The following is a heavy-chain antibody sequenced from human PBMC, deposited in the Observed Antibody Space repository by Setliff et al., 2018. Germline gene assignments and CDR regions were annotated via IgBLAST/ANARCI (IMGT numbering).Heavy chain of an antibody. CDR2: FDPEDGET. D-gene: IGHD6-19*01. CDR1: GYTLTELS. CDR3: AFNSGWYGYYFDY. J-gene: IGHJ4*02. Sequence: ASVKVSCKVSGYTLTELSMHWVRQAPGKGLEWMGGFDPEDGETIYAQKFQGRVTMTEDTSTDTAYMELSSLRSEDAAVYYCAFNSGWYGYYFDYWGQGTLVTVSS. V-gene: IGHV1-24*01.